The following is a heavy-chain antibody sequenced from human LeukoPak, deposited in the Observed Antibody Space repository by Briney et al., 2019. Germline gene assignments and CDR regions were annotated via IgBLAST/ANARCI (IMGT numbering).Heavy chain of an antibody. Sequence: AGGSLLLSCAASGFTFSSYEMNWVRPAPGKGLEWVSYISSSGSTIYYADSVKGRFTISRDNAKNSLYLQMNSLRAEDTAVYYCARCTTGMTFGSLRGIKKSREIDYWGQGTLVTVSS. CDR2: ISSSGSTI. D-gene: IGHD1-1*01. V-gene: IGHV3-48*03. CDR3: ARCTTGMTFGSLRGIKKSREIDY. CDR1: GFTFSSYE. J-gene: IGHJ4*02.